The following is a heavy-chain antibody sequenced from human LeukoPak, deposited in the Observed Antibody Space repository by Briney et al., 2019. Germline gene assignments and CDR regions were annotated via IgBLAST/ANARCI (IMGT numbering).Heavy chain of an antibody. V-gene: IGHV3-23*01. CDR2: ISGSAGST. CDR3: AKTPAVFQGYCSSTSCSFDY. CDR1: GFTFISYA. D-gene: IGHD2-2*01. Sequence: PGGSLRLSCAASGFTFISYAMSWVRPAPGKGLKWVSAISGSAGSTYYADSVKGRFTISRDNSKNTLYLQMNSLRAEDTAVYYCAKTPAVFQGYCSSTSCSFDYWGQGTLVTVSS. J-gene: IGHJ4*02.